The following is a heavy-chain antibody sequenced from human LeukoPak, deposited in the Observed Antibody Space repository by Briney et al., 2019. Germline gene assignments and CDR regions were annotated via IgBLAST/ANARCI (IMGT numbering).Heavy chain of an antibody. Sequence: SENLSLNCTVSGGSISSSSYYWGWIRQPPGKGLEWIGSIYYSGSTYYNPSLKSRVTISVDTSKNQFSLKLSSVTAADTAVYYCARELISRYSSSWYYFDYWGQGTLVTVSS. J-gene: IGHJ4*02. CDR1: GGSISSSSYY. V-gene: IGHV4-39*02. D-gene: IGHD6-13*01. CDR2: IYYSGST. CDR3: ARELISRYSSSWYYFDY.